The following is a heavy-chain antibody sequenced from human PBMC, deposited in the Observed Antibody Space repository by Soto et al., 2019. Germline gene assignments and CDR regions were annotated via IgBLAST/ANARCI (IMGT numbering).Heavy chain of an antibody. CDR1: GGSFSGYY. V-gene: IGHV4-34*01. CDR2: INHSGST. J-gene: IGHJ5*02. Sequence: SETLSLTCAVYGGSFSGYYWSWIRQPPGKGLEWIGEINHSGSTNYNPSLKSRVTISVDTSKNQFSRKLSSVTPADTAVYYCARGGGGYCSSTSCYADNWFDPWGQGTLVTVSS. D-gene: IGHD2-2*01. CDR3: ARGGGGYCSSTSCYADNWFDP.